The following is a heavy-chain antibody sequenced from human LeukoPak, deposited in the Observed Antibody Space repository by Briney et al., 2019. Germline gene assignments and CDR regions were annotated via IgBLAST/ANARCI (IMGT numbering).Heavy chain of an antibody. CDR3: ARGTMVVTHDY. V-gene: IGHV3-48*03. J-gene: IGHJ4*02. CDR2: ISSSGSTI. D-gene: IGHD4-23*01. Sequence: GGSLRLSCAASGFTFSSYGMNWVRQAPGKGLEWVSYISSSGSTIYYADSVKGRFTISRDNAKNSLYLQMNSLRAEDTAVYYCARGTMVVTHDYWGQGTLVTVSS. CDR1: GFTFSSYG.